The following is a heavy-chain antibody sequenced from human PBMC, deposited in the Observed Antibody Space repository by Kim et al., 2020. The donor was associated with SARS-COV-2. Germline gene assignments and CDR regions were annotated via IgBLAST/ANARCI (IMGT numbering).Heavy chain of an antibody. J-gene: IGHJ6*02. Sequence: GESLKISCKGSGYSFTSYWIGWVRQMPGKGLEWMGIIYPGDSDTRYSPSFQGQVTISADKSISTAYLQWSSLKASDTAMYYCARDGGSHYYYYGMDVWGQGTTVTVSS. CDR3: ARDGGSHYYYYGMDV. CDR2: IYPGDSDT. D-gene: IGHD4-17*01. V-gene: IGHV5-51*01. CDR1: GYSFTSYW.